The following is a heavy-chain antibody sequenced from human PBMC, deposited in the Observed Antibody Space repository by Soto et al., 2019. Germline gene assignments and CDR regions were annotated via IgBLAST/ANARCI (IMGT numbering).Heavy chain of an antibody. Sequence: SETLSLTCAVSGGSISSSNWWSWVRQPPGKGLEWIGEIYHSGSTNYNPSLKSRVTISVDKSKNQFSLKLSSVTAADTAVYYCARDFRPGYCSSTSCSYFDYWGQGTLVTSPQ. V-gene: IGHV4-4*02. D-gene: IGHD2-2*01. CDR2: IYHSGST. CDR3: ARDFRPGYCSSTSCSYFDY. CDR1: GGSISSSNW. J-gene: IGHJ4*02.